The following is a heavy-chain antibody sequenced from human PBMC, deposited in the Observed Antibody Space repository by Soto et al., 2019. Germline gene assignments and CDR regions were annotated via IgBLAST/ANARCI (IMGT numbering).Heavy chain of an antibody. Sequence: ASVKVSCKASGYTFTGYYMHWVRQAPGQGLEWMGWINPNSGGTNYAQKFQGRVTMTRDTSISTAYMELSRLRSDDTAVYYCARLDVVVVAATDAFDIWGQGTMVTVSS. D-gene: IGHD2-15*01. V-gene: IGHV1-2*02. J-gene: IGHJ3*02. CDR2: INPNSGGT. CDR1: GYTFTGYY. CDR3: ARLDVVVVAATDAFDI.